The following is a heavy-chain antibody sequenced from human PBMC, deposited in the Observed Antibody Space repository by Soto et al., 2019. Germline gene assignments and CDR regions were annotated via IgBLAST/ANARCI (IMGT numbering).Heavy chain of an antibody. CDR2: INPNGGGT. CDR1: GYTFTGYY. V-gene: IGHV1-2*04. Sequence: ASVKVSCKASGYTFTGYYIHWVRQAPGQGLEWMGWINPNGGGTNYAQKFQDWVTMTRDTSISTAYMELSRLKSDDTAVYYCARVATIFGVVPDYWGQGTLVTV. CDR3: ARVATIFGVVPDY. J-gene: IGHJ4*02. D-gene: IGHD3-3*01.